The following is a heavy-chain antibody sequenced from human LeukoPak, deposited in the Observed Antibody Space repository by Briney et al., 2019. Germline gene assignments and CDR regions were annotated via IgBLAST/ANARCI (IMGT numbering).Heavy chain of an antibody. CDR3: ARGLYSSSWYGESAFDI. CDR1: GYTFTSYG. J-gene: IGHJ3*02. D-gene: IGHD6-13*01. V-gene: IGHV1-18*01. CDR2: ISAYNGNT. Sequence: ASVKVSCKASGYTFTSYGIRWVRQAPGQGLEWMGWISAYNGNTNYAQKLQGRVTMTTDTSTSTAYMELRSLRSDDTAVYYCARGLYSSSWYGESAFDIWGQGTMVTVSS.